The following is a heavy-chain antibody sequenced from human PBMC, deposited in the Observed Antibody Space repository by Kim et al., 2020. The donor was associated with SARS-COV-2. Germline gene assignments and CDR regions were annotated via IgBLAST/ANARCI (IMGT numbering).Heavy chain of an antibody. J-gene: IGHJ4*02. D-gene: IGHD3-10*01. CDR1: GFTFGDYT. CDR2: ISYNSNSI. V-gene: IGHV3-9*01. Sequence: GGSLRLSCAASGFTFGDYTVHWVRQAPGKGLEWVSSISYNSNSINYADPVKGRFTISRDNAKNSLYLQMNSLRPDDTALYYCAKDWGYGSGTYLNFWGQGTLVIVSS. CDR3: AKDWGYGSGTYLNF.